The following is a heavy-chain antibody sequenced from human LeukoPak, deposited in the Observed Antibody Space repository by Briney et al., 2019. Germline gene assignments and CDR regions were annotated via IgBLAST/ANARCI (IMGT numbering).Heavy chain of an antibody. CDR1: GCSITGYH. CDR2: IYSSGST. J-gene: IGHJ3*02. V-gene: IGHV4-4*08. Sequence: SETLSLTCTFSGCSITGYHWSWIRQPPGKGLEWIGYIYSSGSTEYKPSLKSRATISADTSKNQFSLKLTSVTAADTAIYYCARGNDFDIWGQGTMVTVSS. CDR3: ARGNDFDI.